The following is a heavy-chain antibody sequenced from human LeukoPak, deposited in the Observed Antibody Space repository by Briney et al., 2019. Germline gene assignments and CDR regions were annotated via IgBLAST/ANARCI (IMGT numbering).Heavy chain of an antibody. V-gene: IGHV3-30*04. J-gene: IGHJ4*02. CDR3: ARGLAHYYDSSGYDADGDY. Sequence: PGGSLRLSCAASGFAFSSYAMHWVRQAPGKGLEWLAVVSSDGVDKFYADSVKGRFTISKDPSKNTLSLQMNSLGGDDTGVYYCARGLAHYYDSSGYDADGDYWGQGTLVTVSS. CDR2: VSSDGVDK. D-gene: IGHD3-22*01. CDR1: GFAFSSYA.